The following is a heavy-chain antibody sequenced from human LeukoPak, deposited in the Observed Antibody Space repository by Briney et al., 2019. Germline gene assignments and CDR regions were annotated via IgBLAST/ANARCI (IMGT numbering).Heavy chain of an antibody. CDR2: MNPNSGNT. CDR1: GYTFTSYD. J-gene: IGHJ1*01. Sequence: ASVKVSCKASGYTFTSYDINWVRQATGQGLEWMGWMNPNSGNTGYAQKFQGRVTITRNTSISTAYMELSRLRSDDTAVYYCARLKYYYDSSGYRAEYFQHWGQGTLVTVSS. D-gene: IGHD3-22*01. CDR3: ARLKYYYDSSGYRAEYFQH. V-gene: IGHV1-8*03.